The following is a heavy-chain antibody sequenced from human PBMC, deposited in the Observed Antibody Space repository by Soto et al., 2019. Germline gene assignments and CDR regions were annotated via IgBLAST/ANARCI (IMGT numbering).Heavy chain of an antibody. J-gene: IGHJ4*02. Sequence: EVQLLESGGGLVQPGGSLRLSCAASGFTFSSYAMSWVRQAPGKGLEWVSAISGSGGSPYYADSVKGRFTISRDNSKNTLYLQMNSLRAEYTAVYYCAKCVYDSSGYYYVYIFDYWGQGTLVTVSS. D-gene: IGHD3-22*01. CDR1: GFTFSSYA. CDR2: ISGSGGSP. V-gene: IGHV3-23*01. CDR3: AKCVYDSSGYYYVYIFDY.